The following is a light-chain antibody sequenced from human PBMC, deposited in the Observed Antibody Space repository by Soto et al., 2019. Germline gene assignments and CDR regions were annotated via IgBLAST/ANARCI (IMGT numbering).Light chain of an antibody. J-gene: IGKJ1*01. CDR2: KVS. CDR1: QSLVYSDGNTY. Sequence: DVVMTQSPLSLPVTLGQPASISCRSSQSLVYSDGNTYLNWFQQRPGQSPRRLIYKVSNRDSGVPDRFSGSGSGTDFTLKISRVEAEAVGVYYCMQGTPWPPTLGQGTKVEIK. V-gene: IGKV2-30*01. CDR3: MQGTPWPPT.